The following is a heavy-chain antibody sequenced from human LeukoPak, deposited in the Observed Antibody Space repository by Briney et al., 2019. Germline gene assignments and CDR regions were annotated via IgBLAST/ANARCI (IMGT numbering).Heavy chain of an antibody. Sequence: SETLSLACTVSGGSISSYYWSWIRQPPGKGLEWIGYIYYSGSTNYNPSLKSRVTISVDTSKNQFSLKLSSVTAADTAVYYCARGMVRGVIQNWFDPWGQGTLVAVSS. J-gene: IGHJ5*02. D-gene: IGHD3-10*01. CDR3: ARGMVRGVIQNWFDP. CDR1: GGSISSYY. CDR2: IYYSGST. V-gene: IGHV4-59*01.